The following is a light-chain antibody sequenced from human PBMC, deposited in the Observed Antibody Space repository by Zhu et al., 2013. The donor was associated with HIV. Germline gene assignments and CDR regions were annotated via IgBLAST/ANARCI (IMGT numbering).Light chain of an antibody. V-gene: IGKV3-20*01. CDR1: QSVSNSY. Sequence: EIVLTQSPGTLSLSPGERATLSCRASQSVSNSYLAWYRQKPGQAPRLLIYGASTRATGIPDRFSGSGSETDFTLTISKLEPEDFAVYYCQQYATSPWTFGQGTKVEIK. CDR3: QQYATSPWT. J-gene: IGKJ1*01. CDR2: GAS.